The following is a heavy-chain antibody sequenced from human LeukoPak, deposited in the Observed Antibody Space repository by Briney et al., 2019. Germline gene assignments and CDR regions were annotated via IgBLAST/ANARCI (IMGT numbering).Heavy chain of an antibody. J-gene: IGHJ5*02. CDR2: IYYSGST. CDR1: GGSISSYY. D-gene: IGHD3-16*02. CDR3: ARETNYVWGSYRSDWFDP. V-gene: IGHV4-59*12. Sequence: PSETLSLTCTVSGGSISSYYWSWIRQPPGKGLEWIGYIYYSGSTNYNPSLKSRVTISVDTSKNQFSLKLSSVTAADTAVYYCARETNYVWGSYRSDWFDPWGQGTLVTVSS.